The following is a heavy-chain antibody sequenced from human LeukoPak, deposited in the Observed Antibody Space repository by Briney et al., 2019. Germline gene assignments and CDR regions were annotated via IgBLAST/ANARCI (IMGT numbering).Heavy chain of an antibody. CDR3: ARETLYYDFCFDP. CDR2: LYYSGRT. CDR1: GGSITSYY. Sequence: SETLSLTCTVSGGSITSYYWSWIRQPPGKGLEWIGCLYYSGRTNYNPSLKSRVTISVDKSKNQFSLKLSSVTAADTAVYYCARETLYYDFCFDPWGQGTLVTVSS. D-gene: IGHD3-3*01. V-gene: IGHV4-59*12. J-gene: IGHJ5*02.